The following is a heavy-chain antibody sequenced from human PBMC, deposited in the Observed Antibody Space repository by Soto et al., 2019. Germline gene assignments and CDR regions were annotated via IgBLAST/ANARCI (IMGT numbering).Heavy chain of an antibody. D-gene: IGHD3-3*01. CDR1: GDSVSSNSAA. CDR2: TYYRSKWYN. Sequence: PSQTLSLTCAISGDSVSSNSAAWNWIRQSPSRGLEWLGRTYYRSKWYNDYAVSVKSRITINPDTSKNQFSLQLNSVTPEDTAVYYCARGHYDFWSGYSPHFDYWGQGTLVTIS. CDR3: ARGHYDFWSGYSPHFDY. V-gene: IGHV6-1*01. J-gene: IGHJ4*02.